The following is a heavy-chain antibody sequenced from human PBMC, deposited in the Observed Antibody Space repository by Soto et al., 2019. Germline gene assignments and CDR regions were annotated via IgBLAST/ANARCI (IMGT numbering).Heavy chain of an antibody. Sequence: GGSLRLSCAASGFTFSSYWMHWVRQAPGKGLVWVSRINSDGSSTSYADSVKGRFTISRDNAKNTLYLQMNSLRAEDTAVYYCAREGVAVAVSPSDYYYMDVWGKGTTVTVSS. J-gene: IGHJ6*03. D-gene: IGHD6-19*01. CDR2: INSDGSST. CDR3: AREGVAVAVSPSDYYYMDV. V-gene: IGHV3-74*01. CDR1: GFTFSSYW.